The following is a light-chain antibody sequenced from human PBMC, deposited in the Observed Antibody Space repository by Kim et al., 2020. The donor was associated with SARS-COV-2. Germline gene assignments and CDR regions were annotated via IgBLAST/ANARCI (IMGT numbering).Light chain of an antibody. CDR3: QQYNTYPWT. CDR1: QSINSW. Sequence: DIQMTQSPSTLSASVGDRVTITCRASQSINSWLAWYQQKPGKAPNLLINKASSLESGVPSRFSGSGSGTEFTLTISSLQPDDFATYYCQQYNTYPWTFGQGTKVEIK. J-gene: IGKJ1*01. CDR2: KAS. V-gene: IGKV1-5*03.